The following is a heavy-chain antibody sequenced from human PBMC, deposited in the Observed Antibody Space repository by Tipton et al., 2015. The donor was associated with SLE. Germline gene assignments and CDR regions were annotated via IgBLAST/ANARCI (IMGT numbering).Heavy chain of an antibody. CDR2: ISSNGGST. J-gene: IGHJ4*02. V-gene: IGHV3-64*04. D-gene: IGHD1-14*01. CDR1: GFTFSSYA. CDR3: AKDQSGRVSPPFDY. Sequence: SLRLSCAASGFTFSSYAMHWVRQAPGKGLEYVSAISSNGGSTYYADSVKGRFTISRDNSKNTLYLQMNSLRAEDTAVYYCAKDQSGRVSPPFDYWGQGTLVTVSS.